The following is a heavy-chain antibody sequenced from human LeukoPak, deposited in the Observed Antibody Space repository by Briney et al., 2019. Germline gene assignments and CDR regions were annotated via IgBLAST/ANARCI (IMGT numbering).Heavy chain of an antibody. CDR1: GLTFSSYG. V-gene: IGHV3-23*01. CDR2: IRAGGDNT. CDR3: AKGMVRGVILKGFDY. D-gene: IGHD3-10*01. J-gene: IGHJ4*02. Sequence: GGSLRLSCAASGLTFSSYGMSWVRQAPGKGLEWVSGIRAGGDNTYYADSVKGRFTISRDNSKNTLYLQMNSLRAEDTAVYYCAKGMVRGVILKGFDYWGQGTLVTVSS.